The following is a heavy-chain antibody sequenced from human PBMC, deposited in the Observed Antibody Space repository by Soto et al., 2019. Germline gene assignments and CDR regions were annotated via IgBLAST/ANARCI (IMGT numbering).Heavy chain of an antibody. J-gene: IGHJ5*02. CDR2: IDPSGST. V-gene: IGHV4-4*07. CDR1: GGSTSTYY. CDR3: ARDAARGGPPLSSACGAP. Sequence: PSENLSLTCTVSGGSTSTYYWSWVRPPAGQGLEWIGRIDPSGSTNYNTSLKSRVTMSVDTSKNQFSLKLSSVTAADTAVYYCARDAARGGPPLSSACGAPWGQGTRVTVS. D-gene: IGHD2-21*01.